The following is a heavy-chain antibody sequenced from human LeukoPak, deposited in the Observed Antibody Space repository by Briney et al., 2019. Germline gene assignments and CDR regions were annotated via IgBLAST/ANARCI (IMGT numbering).Heavy chain of an antibody. CDR1: GVSISSSSYY. CDR3: ARGSWRQLGKSISDY. Sequence: RSSETLSLTCTVSGVSISSSSYYWGWIRQPPGKGLEWIGSIYYSGSTYYNPSLKSRVTISVDTSKNQFSLKLSSVTAADTAVYYCARGSWRQLGKSISDYWGQGTLVTVSS. D-gene: IGHD6-13*01. V-gene: IGHV4-39*07. CDR2: IYYSGST. J-gene: IGHJ4*02.